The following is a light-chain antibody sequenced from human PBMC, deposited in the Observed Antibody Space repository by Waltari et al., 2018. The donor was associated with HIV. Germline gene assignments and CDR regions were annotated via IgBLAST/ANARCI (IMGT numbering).Light chain of an antibody. V-gene: IGKV4-1*01. CDR3: QQYYSYPRT. CDR2: WAS. J-gene: IGKJ3*01. CDR1: QSVLHSSTNKNC. Sequence: DIVMTQSPDSLAVSLGERATINCKSSQSVLHSSTNKNCIASYQQKPGQPPKLLTYWASTREFGVPDRFSGSGSGTDFTLTINSLQPEDVAVYYCQQYYSYPRTFGPGTKVDV.